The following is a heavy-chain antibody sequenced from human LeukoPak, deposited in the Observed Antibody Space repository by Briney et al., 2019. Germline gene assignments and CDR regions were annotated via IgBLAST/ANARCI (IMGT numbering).Heavy chain of an antibody. CDR2: ISSSGGSI. CDR1: GFSLSDYY. J-gene: IGHJ4*02. V-gene: IGHV3-11*01. CDR3: ARRRDYFDY. Sequence: GGSLRLSCVVSGFSLSDYYMSWIRQAPGKGLEWISYISSSGGSIYFADSVKGRFTMSRDNARGSLYLQMNSLTADDTAIYYCARRRDYFDYWGQGTLVTVSS.